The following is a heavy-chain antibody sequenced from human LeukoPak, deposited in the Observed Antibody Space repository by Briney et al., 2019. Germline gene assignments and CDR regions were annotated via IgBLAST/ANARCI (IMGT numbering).Heavy chain of an antibody. D-gene: IGHD3-9*01. Sequence: PSETLSLTCTVSGGSISSSSYYWGWIRQPPGKGLEWIGSIYYSGSTYYNPSLKSRVTISVDTSKNQFSLKLSSVTAADTAVYYCARRSNYDILTRGNWFDPWGQGTLVTVSS. J-gene: IGHJ5*02. CDR3: ARRSNYDILTRGNWFDP. CDR2: IYYSGST. V-gene: IGHV4-39*07. CDR1: GGSISSSSYY.